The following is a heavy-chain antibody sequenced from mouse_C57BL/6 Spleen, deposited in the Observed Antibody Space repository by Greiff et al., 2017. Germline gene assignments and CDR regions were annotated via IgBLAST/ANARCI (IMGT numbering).Heavy chain of an antibody. D-gene: IGHD2-2*01. CDR1: GYTFTSYG. CDR3: GSYGNDVGFAY. Sequence: VKLMESGAELARPGASVKLSCKASGYTFTSYGISWVKQRTGQGLEWIGEIYPRSGNTYYNEKFKGKATLTADKSSSTAYMELRSLTSEDSAVYFCGSYGNDVGFAYWGQGTLVTVSA. CDR2: IYPRSGNT. V-gene: IGHV1-81*01. J-gene: IGHJ3*01.